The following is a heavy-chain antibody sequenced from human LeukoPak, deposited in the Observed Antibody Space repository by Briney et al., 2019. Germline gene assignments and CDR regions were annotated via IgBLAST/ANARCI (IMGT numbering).Heavy chain of an antibody. CDR2: IYYSGST. Sequence: SETLSLTCTVSGGSISSGSYYWGWIRQPPGKGLEWIGSIYYSGSTYYNPSLKSRVTISVDTSKNQFSLKLSSVTAADTAVYYCARYGFSPLGRDYYDSSGYYPDAFDIWGQGTMVTVSS. V-gene: IGHV4-39*07. D-gene: IGHD3-22*01. CDR1: GGSISSGSYY. J-gene: IGHJ3*02. CDR3: ARYGFSPLGRDYYDSSGYYPDAFDI.